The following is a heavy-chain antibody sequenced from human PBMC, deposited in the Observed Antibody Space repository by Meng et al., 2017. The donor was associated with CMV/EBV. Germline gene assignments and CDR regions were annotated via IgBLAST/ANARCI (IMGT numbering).Heavy chain of an antibody. V-gene: IGHV1-69*02. D-gene: IGHD6-6*01. Sequence: SVKVSCKASGGTFSSYTISWVRQAPGQGLEWMGRIIPILGITDYAQKFQGRVTITADKSTTTSYMELRSLRSDDTAVYYCARARWDSSSDYWGQGTLVTVSS. CDR2: IIPILGIT. CDR1: GGTFSSYT. J-gene: IGHJ4*02. CDR3: ARARWDSSSDY.